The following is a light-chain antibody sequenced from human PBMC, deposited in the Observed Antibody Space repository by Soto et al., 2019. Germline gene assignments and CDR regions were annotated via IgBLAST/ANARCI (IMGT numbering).Light chain of an antibody. CDR3: QQRSTWPLT. Sequence: ELVLTQSPATLSLSPGERATLSCRASQSVSGYLAWYQEKPCQAPRLLIFDASHRATGIPARFSGGGSATDFSLSISSLEPEDFAVYYGQQRSTWPLTFGGGTKVEIK. V-gene: IGKV3-11*01. CDR2: DAS. CDR1: QSVSGY. J-gene: IGKJ4*01.